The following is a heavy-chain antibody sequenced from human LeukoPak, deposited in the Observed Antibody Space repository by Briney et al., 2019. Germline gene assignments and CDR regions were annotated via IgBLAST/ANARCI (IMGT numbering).Heavy chain of an antibody. V-gene: IGHV4-34*01. CDR2: INHSGST. Sequence: PSETLSLTCAVYGGSFSGYYWSWIRQPPGKGLEWIGEINHSGSTNYNPSFKSRVTISVDTSKNQFSLKLSSVTAADTAVYYCARKPVVGNYFDYWGQGTLVTVSS. D-gene: IGHD1-26*01. J-gene: IGHJ4*02. CDR3: ARKPVVGNYFDY. CDR1: GGSFSGYY.